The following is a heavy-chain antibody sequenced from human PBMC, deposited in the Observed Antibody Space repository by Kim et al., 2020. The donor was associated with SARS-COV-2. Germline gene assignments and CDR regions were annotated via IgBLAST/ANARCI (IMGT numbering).Heavy chain of an antibody. CDR1: GYTFTSYG. CDR3: IASGYDLMGLRYYGMDV. CDR2: ISAYNGNT. J-gene: IGHJ6*02. Sequence: ASVKVSCKASGYTFTSYGISWVRQAPGQGLEWMGWISAYNGNTNYAQKLQGRVTMTTDTSTSTAYMELRSLRSDDTAVYYCIASGYDLMGLRYYGMDVWGQGTTVTVSS. D-gene: IGHD5-12*01. V-gene: IGHV1-18*01.